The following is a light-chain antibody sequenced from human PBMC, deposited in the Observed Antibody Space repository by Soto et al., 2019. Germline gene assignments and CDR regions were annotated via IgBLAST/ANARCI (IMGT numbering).Light chain of an antibody. V-gene: IGKV1-39*01. CDR2: AAS. CDR3: QQSYTTPRP. CDR1: QTIIGY. J-gene: IGKJ1*01. Sequence: DIQMTQSPSSLSASIGDSFTITCRASQTIIGYLNWYQQKPGKAPRLLINAASNLQSGVPSRFRGSGSETDFTLTITSLQPEDFATYYCQQSYTTPRPFGQGTKVDI.